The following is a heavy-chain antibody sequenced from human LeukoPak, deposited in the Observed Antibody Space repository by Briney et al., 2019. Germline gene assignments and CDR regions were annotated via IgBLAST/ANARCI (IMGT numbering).Heavy chain of an antibody. V-gene: IGHV1-2*02. CDR1: GYTVTGYY. J-gene: IGHJ4*02. CDR2: INPNSGGT. CDR3: AREYSSSSNPTDY. Sequence: ASVKVSCKASGYTVTGYYMHWVRQAPGQGLEWMGWINPNSGGTNYAQKFQGRVTMTRDTSISTAYMELSRLRSDDTAVYYCAREYSSSSNPTDYWGQGTLVTVSS. D-gene: IGHD6-13*01.